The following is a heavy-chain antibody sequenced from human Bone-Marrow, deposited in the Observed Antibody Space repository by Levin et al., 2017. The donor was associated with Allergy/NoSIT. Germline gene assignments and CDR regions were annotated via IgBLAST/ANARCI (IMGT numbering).Heavy chain of an antibody. V-gene: IGHV1-18*01. CDR3: ARGNLGGTYYGFDY. D-gene: IGHD1-26*01. J-gene: IGHJ4*02. Sequence: ASVKVSCKASGYTFTNYAITWVRQSPGQGLEWMAWITVYNGNTNYGQKFQGRVTMTTDTSTSTAYMELRGLRSDDSAVYFCARGNLGGTYYGFDYWGQGTLVTVSS. CDR1: GYTFTNYA. CDR2: ITVYNGNT.